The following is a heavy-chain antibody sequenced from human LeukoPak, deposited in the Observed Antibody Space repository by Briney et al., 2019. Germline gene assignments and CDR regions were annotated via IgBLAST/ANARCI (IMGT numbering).Heavy chain of an antibody. CDR1: GFTFSSYS. CDR2: ISSSSSYI. D-gene: IGHD2/OR15-2a*01. CDR3: AKDLYGNFDY. J-gene: IGHJ4*02. V-gene: IGHV3-21*04. Sequence: KPGGSLRLSCAASGFTFSSYSMNWVHQAPGKGLEWVSSISSSSSYIYYADSVKGRFTISRDNSKNTLYLQMNSLRAEDTAVYYCAKDLYGNFDYWGQGTLVTVSS.